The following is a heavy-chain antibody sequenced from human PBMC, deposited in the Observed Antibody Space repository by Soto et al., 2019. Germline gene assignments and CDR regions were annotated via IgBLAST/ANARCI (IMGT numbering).Heavy chain of an antibody. CDR2: INHSGST. CDR3: ARDFDCSVIICYFDS. D-gene: IGHD2-15*01. J-gene: IGHJ4*01. Sequence: SETLSLTCAVYGGSFSGYYWSWIRQPPGKGLEWIGEINHSGSTNYNPSLKSRVTISVDTSKNQFSLKVSSLTAADTAIYYCARDFDCSVIICYFDSWGHGTLVTVSS. V-gene: IGHV4-34*01. CDR1: GGSFSGYY.